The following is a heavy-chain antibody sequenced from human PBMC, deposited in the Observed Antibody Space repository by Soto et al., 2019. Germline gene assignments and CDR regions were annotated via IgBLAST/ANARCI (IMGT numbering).Heavy chain of an antibody. D-gene: IGHD6-13*01. CDR1: GYTFTGYY. J-gene: IGHJ6*02. CDR3: AREWSIAAVSYYYGMDV. V-gene: IGHV1-2*04. CDR2: INPNSGGT. Sequence: ASVKVSCKASGYTFTGYYMHWVRQAPGQGLEWMRWINPNSGGTNYAQKFQGWVTMTRDTSISTAYMELSRLRSDDTAVYYCAREWSIAAVSYYYGMDVWGQGTTVTVSS.